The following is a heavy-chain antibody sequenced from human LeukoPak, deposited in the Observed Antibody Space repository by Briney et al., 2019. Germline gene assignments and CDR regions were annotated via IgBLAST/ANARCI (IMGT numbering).Heavy chain of an antibody. CDR1: GVSVRSSNYF. J-gene: IGHJ5*02. Sequence: PSETLSLTCTVSGVSVRSSNYFWGWIRQPPGKGLEWIGSTSYSEGTHYNPSLKSRLIMNIDTSKNQFSLKLSSVTAADTALYYCARHARYRSGEDWFDPWGQGTLVTVSP. V-gene: IGHV4-39*01. D-gene: IGHD3-10*01. CDR2: TSYSEGT. CDR3: ARHARYRSGEDWFDP.